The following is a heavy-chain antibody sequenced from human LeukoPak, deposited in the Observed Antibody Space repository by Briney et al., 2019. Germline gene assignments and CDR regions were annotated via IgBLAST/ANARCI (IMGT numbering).Heavy chain of an antibody. CDR1: GFTFSSYW. V-gene: IGHV3-7*01. Sequence: GGSLRLSCAASGFTFSSYWMSWVRQAPGKGLEWVANIKQDGSDKYYVDSVKGRFTISRDNAKNSLYLQMNSLRAEDTAVYYCARVSMITFGGVIASSVDYYYYYMDVWGKGTTVTVSS. D-gene: IGHD3-16*02. J-gene: IGHJ6*03. CDR3: ARVSMITFGGVIASSVDYYYYYMDV. CDR2: IKQDGSDK.